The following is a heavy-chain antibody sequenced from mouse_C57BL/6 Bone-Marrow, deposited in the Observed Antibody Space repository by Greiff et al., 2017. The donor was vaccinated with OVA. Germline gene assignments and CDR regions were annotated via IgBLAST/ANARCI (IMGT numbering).Heavy chain of an antibody. D-gene: IGHD1-1*01. CDR1: GYTFTDYY. Sequence: QVQLKESGPELVKPGASVKISCKASGYTFTDYYINWVKQRPGQGLEWIGWIFPGSGSTYYNEKFKGKATLTVDKSSSTAYMLLSSLTSEDSAVYFCARENYYGSSYGFADWGQGTLVTVSA. CDR3: ARENYYGSSYGFAD. J-gene: IGHJ3*01. CDR2: IFPGSGST. V-gene: IGHV1-75*01.